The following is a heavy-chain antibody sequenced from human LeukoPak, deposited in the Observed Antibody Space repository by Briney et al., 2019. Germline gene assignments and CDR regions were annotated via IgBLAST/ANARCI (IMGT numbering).Heavy chain of an antibody. CDR3: ARGYYGSGSYYGYFDY. V-gene: IGHV4-4*07. J-gene: IGHJ4*02. Sequence: SETLSLTCTVSGGSISSYYWSWIRQPAGKGLEWIGRIYTSGSTNYNPSLKSRVTMSVDTSKNQFSLKLSSVTAADTAVYCCARGYYGSGSYYGYFDYWGQGTLVTVSS. CDR1: GGSISSYY. D-gene: IGHD3-10*01. CDR2: IYTSGST.